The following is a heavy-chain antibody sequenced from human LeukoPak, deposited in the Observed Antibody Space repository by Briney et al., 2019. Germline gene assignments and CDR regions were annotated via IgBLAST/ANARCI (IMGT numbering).Heavy chain of an antibody. J-gene: IGHJ4*02. CDR2: IKQGGSEK. CDR3: AASSGYYFSHFDY. D-gene: IGHD3-22*01. Sequence: GGSLRLSCAASGFTFSSYWMSWVGQAPGKGLEGVAKIKQGGSEKYYVDSVKGRFTISRDNAKNSLYLQMNSLRAEDTAVYYCAASSGYYFSHFDYGGQGTLVTVSS. V-gene: IGHV3-7*05. CDR1: GFTFSSYW.